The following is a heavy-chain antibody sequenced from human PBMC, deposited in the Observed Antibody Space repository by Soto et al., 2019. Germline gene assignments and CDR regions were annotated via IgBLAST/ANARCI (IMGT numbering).Heavy chain of an antibody. CDR1: GFTFSSYV. Sequence: PVGSLRLSCAASGFTFSSYVIHWVRQAPGKGLEWVAVISYDGSNKYYADSVKGRFTISKDNSKNTLYLQMNSLRAEDTAVYYCARDRDGYNYYYVMDVWGQGTTVTVSS. CDR2: ISYDGSNK. V-gene: IGHV3-30-3*01. J-gene: IGHJ6*02. D-gene: IGHD5-12*01. CDR3: ARDRDGYNYYYVMDV.